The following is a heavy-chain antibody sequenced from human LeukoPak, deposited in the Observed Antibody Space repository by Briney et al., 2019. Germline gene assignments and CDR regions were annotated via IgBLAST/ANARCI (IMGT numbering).Heavy chain of an antibody. J-gene: IGHJ5*02. Sequence: SETLSLTCAVYGGSFSGYYWNWIRQSPGKGMEWIGEINHSGSTNYNPSLKSRITMSIDTYKNQFSLKLSSVTAADTAVYYCARGSIAARPGSWFDPWGQGTLVTVSS. D-gene: IGHD6-6*01. CDR3: ARGSIAARPGSWFDP. V-gene: IGHV4-34*01. CDR2: INHSGST. CDR1: GGSFSGYY.